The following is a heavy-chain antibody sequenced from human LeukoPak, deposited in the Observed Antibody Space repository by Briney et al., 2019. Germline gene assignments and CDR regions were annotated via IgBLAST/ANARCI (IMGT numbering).Heavy chain of an antibody. D-gene: IGHD2-21*01. CDR3: ARERRDCDGGCVTGHFDF. Sequence: GASVKVSCKASGYTFTSYGINWVRQAPGQGPEWMGWSSPYNGGTRYAQKFRGRVTMTTDTSTTTAYMELTSLESDDSAVYYCARERRDCDGGCVTGHFDFWGQGTRVTVSS. CDR1: GYTFTSYG. J-gene: IGHJ4*02. CDR2: SSPYNGGT. V-gene: IGHV1-18*01.